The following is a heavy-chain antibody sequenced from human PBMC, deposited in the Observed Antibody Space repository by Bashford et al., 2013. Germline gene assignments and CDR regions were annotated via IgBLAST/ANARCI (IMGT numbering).Heavy chain of an antibody. CDR2: ISAYNGNT. CDR3: ARAAEVTEIDY. Sequence: WVRQAPGQGLEWMGWISAYNGNTNYAQKLQGRVTMTTDTSTSTAYMELRSLRSDDTAVYYCARAAEVTEIDYVGPGNPGHRLL. J-gene: IGHJ4*02. D-gene: IGHD3-10*01. V-gene: IGHV1-18*01.